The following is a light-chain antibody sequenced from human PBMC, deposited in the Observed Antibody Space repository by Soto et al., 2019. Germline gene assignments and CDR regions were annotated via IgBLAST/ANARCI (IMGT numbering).Light chain of an antibody. CDR2: KAS. Sequence: DIQMTQSPSTLSGSVGDRVTITCRASQTISSWLAWYQQKPGKAPNLLIYKASTLESGVPSNFSGSGSGTEFTLTISSLQPEDFATYYCQQYNSYPWTFGQGTKVDNK. J-gene: IGKJ1*01. CDR3: QQYNSYPWT. V-gene: IGKV1-5*03. CDR1: QTISSW.